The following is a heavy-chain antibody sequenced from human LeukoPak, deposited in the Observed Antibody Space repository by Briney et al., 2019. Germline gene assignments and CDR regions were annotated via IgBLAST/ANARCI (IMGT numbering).Heavy chain of an antibody. CDR3: AMETSSGWYRIDY. CDR1: GGSFSGYY. CDR2: INHSGST. D-gene: IGHD6-19*01. V-gene: IGHV4-34*01. Sequence: PSETLSLTCAVYGGSFSGYYWSWIRQPPGKGLEWIGEINHSGSTNYNPSLKSRVTISVDTSKNQFSLKLSSVTAADTAVYYCAMETSSGWYRIDYWGQGTLASVSS. J-gene: IGHJ4*02.